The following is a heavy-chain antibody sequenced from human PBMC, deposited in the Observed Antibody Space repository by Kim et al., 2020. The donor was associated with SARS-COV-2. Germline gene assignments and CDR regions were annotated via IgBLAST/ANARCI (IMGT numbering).Heavy chain of an antibody. CDR3: ARARPSDRITIFGVADY. D-gene: IGHD3-3*01. Sequence: ASVKVSCKASGYTFTSYGISWVRQAPGQGLEWMGWISAYNGNTNYAQKLQGRVTMTTDTSTSTAYMELRSLRSDDTAVYYCARARPSDRITIFGVADYWGQGTLVTVSS. V-gene: IGHV1-18*01. CDR2: ISAYNGNT. CDR1: GYTFTSYG. J-gene: IGHJ4*02.